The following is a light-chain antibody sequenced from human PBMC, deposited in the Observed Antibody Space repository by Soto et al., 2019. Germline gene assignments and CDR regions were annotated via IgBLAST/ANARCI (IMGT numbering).Light chain of an antibody. CDR1: QSVRSSH. V-gene: IGKV3-20*01. Sequence: IGVTKSAVPLSLSPGARATLPCRASQSVRSSHLAWYQQKPGQPPRLLIYDASTRATATPERFSGSGSGTDFTLTISILQAEDVTVYCCQRYDIRPQTFGQGTKVDIK. CDR2: DAS. CDR3: QRYDIRPQT. J-gene: IGKJ1*01.